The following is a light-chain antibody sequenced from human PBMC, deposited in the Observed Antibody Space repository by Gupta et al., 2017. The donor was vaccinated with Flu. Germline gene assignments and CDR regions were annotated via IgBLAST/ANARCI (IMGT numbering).Light chain of an antibody. V-gene: IGLV1-44*01. CDR2: AND. J-gene: IGLJ1*01. Sequence: RVTISCSGSRSNIGSNTVNWYQHLPGTAPKLLIYANDQRPSGVPDRFSGSKSGTSASLAISEVQAEDEADYYCAAWDDDLSAYVFGTGTKVTVL. CDR1: RSNIGSNT. CDR3: AAWDDDLSAYV.